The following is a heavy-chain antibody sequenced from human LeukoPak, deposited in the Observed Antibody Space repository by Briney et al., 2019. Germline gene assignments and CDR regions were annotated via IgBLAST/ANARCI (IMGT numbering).Heavy chain of an antibody. CDR2: ISYDGSNK. CDR1: GFTFSSYA. V-gene: IGHV3-30-3*01. Sequence: PGGSLRLSCAASGFTFSSYAMHWVRQAPGKGLEWVAVISYDGSNKCYADSVKGRFTISRDNSKNTLYLQMNSLRAEDTAVYYCARGTVAGTDWGQGTLVTVSS. CDR3: ARGTVAGTD. J-gene: IGHJ4*02. D-gene: IGHD6-19*01.